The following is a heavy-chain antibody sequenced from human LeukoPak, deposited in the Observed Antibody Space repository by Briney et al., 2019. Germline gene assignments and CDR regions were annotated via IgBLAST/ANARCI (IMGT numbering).Heavy chain of an antibody. J-gene: IGHJ3*02. Sequence: GGSLRLSCTTSKFNFNSYGMTWVRQAPGKGLGWASSISGSGGSTQYAASVQGRFTISRDNSKNTLYLQMNSLRAEDTAVYYCAKDPNGDYIGTFDIWGQGTMVTVSS. CDR1: KFNFNSYG. D-gene: IGHD4-17*01. CDR2: ISGSGGST. V-gene: IGHV3-23*01. CDR3: AKDPNGDYIGTFDI.